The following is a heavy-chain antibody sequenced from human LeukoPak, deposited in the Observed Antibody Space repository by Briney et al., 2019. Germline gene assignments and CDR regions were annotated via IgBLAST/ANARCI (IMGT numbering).Heavy chain of an antibody. CDR2: ISYDGSNK. Sequence: GRSLRLSCAASGFTFSSYAMHWVRQAPGKGLEWVAVISYDGSNKYYADSVKGRFTISRDNSKNTLYLQMNSLRAEDTAVYYCARAGEWELELDYWGQGTLVTVSS. CDR3: ARAGEWELELDY. J-gene: IGHJ4*02. D-gene: IGHD1-26*01. V-gene: IGHV3-30-3*01. CDR1: GFTFSSYA.